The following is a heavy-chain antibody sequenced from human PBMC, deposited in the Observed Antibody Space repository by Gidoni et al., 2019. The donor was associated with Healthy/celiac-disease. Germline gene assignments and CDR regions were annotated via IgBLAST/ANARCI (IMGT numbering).Heavy chain of an antibody. D-gene: IGHD3-16*01. CDR3: ARGQRGFPDY. Sequence: QVQLQQWGAGLLKPSETLSLTCAVYGGSFSGYYWSWIRQPPGKGLEWIGEINHSGSTNYNPSLKSRVTISVDTSKNQFSLKLSSVTAADTAVYYCARGQRGFPDYWGQGTLVTVSS. V-gene: IGHV4-34*01. CDR1: GGSFSGYY. CDR2: INHSGST. J-gene: IGHJ4*02.